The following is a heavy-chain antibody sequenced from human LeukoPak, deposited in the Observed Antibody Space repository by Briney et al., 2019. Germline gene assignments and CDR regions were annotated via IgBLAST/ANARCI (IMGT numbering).Heavy chain of an antibody. J-gene: IGHJ3*02. CDR2: IYYSGST. CDR1: GGSISSYY. CDR3: ARQNVDRKGRGAFDI. V-gene: IGHV4-59*08. Sequence: PSETLSLTCTVSGGSISSYYWSWIRQPPGKGLEWIGYIYYSGSTNYNPSLKSRVTISVRTSKNVFSQKLSSGTAADTAVYYCARQNVDRKGRGAFDIWGQGTMVSVSS. D-gene: IGHD5-12*01.